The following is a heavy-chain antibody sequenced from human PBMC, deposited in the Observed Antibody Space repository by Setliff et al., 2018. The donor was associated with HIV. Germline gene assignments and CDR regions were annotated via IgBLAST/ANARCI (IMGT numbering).Heavy chain of an antibody. CDR3: AREGKTALVTKYFDY. D-gene: IGHD5-18*01. CDR2: IDYSGSA. J-gene: IGHJ4*02. V-gene: IGHV4-31*11. Sequence: KPSETLSLTCAVSGVSITSATYYWSWLRHSPGKGLEWIGYIDYSGSAFYNPSLKSRLTISRDTSKNQFSLRMKSVTAADTAVYYCAREGKTALVTKYFDYWGQGTLVTVSS. CDR1: GVSITSATYY.